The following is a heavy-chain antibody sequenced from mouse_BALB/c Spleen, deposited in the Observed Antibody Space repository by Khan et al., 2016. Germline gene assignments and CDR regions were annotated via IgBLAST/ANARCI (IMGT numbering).Heavy chain of an antibody. J-gene: IGHJ4*01. CDR3: ASRGYYFSMDY. CDR2: INPHSSTI. D-gene: IGHD1-1*01. V-gene: IGHV4-1*02. Sequence: EVKLLESGGGLVQPGGSLKLSCAASGFDFSRYWMSWVRQAPGKGLEWIGEINPHSSTINYTPSLKDKFIISRDNAKNTLYLQMSKVRSEDTALYYCASRGYYFSMDYWGQGTSVTVSS. CDR1: GFDFSRYW.